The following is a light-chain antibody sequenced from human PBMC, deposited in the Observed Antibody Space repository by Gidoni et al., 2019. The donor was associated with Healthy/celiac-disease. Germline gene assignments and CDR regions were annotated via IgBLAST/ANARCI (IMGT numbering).Light chain of an antibody. CDR3: QQYGSSPV. CDR2: GAS. CDR1: QSVSSSY. Sequence: EMVLTQSPGTLSLSPGERATLYCRASQSVSSSYLAWYQQNPGQAPRLLIYGASSRATGLPDRFSGSGSGTDFTLTISRLEPEDFAVYYCQQYGSSPVFGQGTKVEIK. V-gene: IGKV3-20*01. J-gene: IGKJ1*01.